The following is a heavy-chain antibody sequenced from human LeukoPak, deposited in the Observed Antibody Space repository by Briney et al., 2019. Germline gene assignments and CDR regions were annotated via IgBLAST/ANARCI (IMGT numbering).Heavy chain of an antibody. CDR3: TRAIAVAATFYGMDV. D-gene: IGHD6-19*01. Sequence: ASVKVSCKASGYTFTGYYMHWVRQAPGQGLEWMGWINPNSGGTNYAQKFQGRVTLTRDTSISTAYMELSRLRSDDTAVYYCTRAIAVAATFYGMDVWGQGTTVTVSS. CDR1: GYTFTGYY. CDR2: INPNSGGT. J-gene: IGHJ6*02. V-gene: IGHV1-2*02.